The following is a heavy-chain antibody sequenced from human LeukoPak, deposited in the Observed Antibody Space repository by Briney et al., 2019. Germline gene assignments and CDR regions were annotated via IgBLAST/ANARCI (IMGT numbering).Heavy chain of an antibody. D-gene: IGHD6-13*01. J-gene: IGHJ4*02. Sequence: PGGSLRLSCAASGFTFSSYAMSWVRQSPGKGLEWVSGISGSAASTYYADSVKGRFTISRDNSKNTLYLQMNSLRAEDTALYYCAKTGGSNSWFYFDLWGQGTLVTVSS. V-gene: IGHV3-23*01. CDR3: AKTGGSNSWFYFDL. CDR2: ISGSAAST. CDR1: GFTFSSYA.